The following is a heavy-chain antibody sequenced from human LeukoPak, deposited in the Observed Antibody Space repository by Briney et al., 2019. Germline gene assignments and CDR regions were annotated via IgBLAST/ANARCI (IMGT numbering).Heavy chain of an antibody. V-gene: IGHV3-23*01. J-gene: IGHJ4*02. CDR3: AKVRFYYDSSGSYFDY. CDR2: IGGSGANT. Sequence: PGGSLRLSCAAAGFTFSSYAMSWVRQAPGKGLEWVSAIGGSGANTYFADSVKGRFTISRDNSKNTLYLQMNSLRAENTAVYYCAKVRFYYDSSGSYFDYWGQGTLVTVSS. D-gene: IGHD3-22*01. CDR1: GFTFSSYA.